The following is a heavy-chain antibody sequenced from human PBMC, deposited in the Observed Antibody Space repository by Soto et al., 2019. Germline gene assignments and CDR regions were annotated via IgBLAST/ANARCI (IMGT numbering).Heavy chain of an antibody. Sequence: WGWIRQPPGKGLEWIGSIYYSGSTYFNPSLKSRVTISVDTSKNQFSLKLSSVTAADTALYYCTRHGDVFDYWGQGTLVTVSS. CDR3: TRHGDVFDY. V-gene: IGHV4-39*01. D-gene: IGHD3-10*02. CDR2: IYYSGST. J-gene: IGHJ4*02.